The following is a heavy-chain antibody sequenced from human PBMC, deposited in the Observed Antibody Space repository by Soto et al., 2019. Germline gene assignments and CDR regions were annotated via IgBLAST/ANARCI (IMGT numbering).Heavy chain of an antibody. D-gene: IGHD4-4*01. CDR3: ARPGYSNYGPGVDV. V-gene: IGHV3-74*01. Sequence: EVQLVESGGGLVQPGGSLSLSCAASEFTFSVYWIHWVRQPPGKGLVWVSRINSDGRTTSYADSVKGRFTISRDNAKSTLYLQMNSLRAEDTAVYYCARPGYSNYGPGVDVWGQGTTVTVSS. J-gene: IGHJ6*02. CDR2: INSDGRTT. CDR1: EFTFSVYW.